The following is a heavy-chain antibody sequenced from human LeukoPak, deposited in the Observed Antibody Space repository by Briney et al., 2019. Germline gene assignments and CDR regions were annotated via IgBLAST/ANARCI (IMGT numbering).Heavy chain of an antibody. CDR2: IHSDGSST. D-gene: IGHD1-26*01. CDR3: ARGAVGAHDY. Sequence: PGGPLRLSRAASGFTFSSYWMHWVRQAPGKGLVWVSRIHSDGSSTTYADSVKGRFTISRDNAKNTLYLQMNSLRAEDTALYYCARGAVGAHDYWGQGTLVTVSS. J-gene: IGHJ4*02. V-gene: IGHV3-74*01. CDR1: GFTFSSYW.